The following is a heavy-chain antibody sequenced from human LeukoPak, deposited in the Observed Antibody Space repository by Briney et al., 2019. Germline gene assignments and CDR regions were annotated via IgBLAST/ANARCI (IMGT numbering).Heavy chain of an antibody. CDR3: VREARESGGFDY. J-gene: IGHJ4*02. D-gene: IGHD5-24*01. Sequence: GGSLRLSCAGSGFTFSSYWMTWVRQAPGKGLEWVANIKQDGSEKYYVDSVKGRFTISGDNAKNLLYLQMNSLRAEDTAVYYCVREARESGGFDYWGQGTLVTVSS. CDR1: GFTFSSYW. V-gene: IGHV3-7*01. CDR2: IKQDGSEK.